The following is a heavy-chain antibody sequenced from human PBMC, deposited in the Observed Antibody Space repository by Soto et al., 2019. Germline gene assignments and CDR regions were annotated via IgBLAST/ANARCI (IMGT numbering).Heavy chain of an antibody. V-gene: IGHV1-69*02. D-gene: IGHD4-17*01. CDR2: IIPILGIA. CDR3: ARDYGGNSGRYYYYGMDV. CDR1: GGTFSSYT. Sequence: GASVKVSCKASGGTFSSYTIRWVRQEPGQGLEWMGRIIPILGIANYAQKFQGRVTITADKSTSTAYMELSSLRSEDTAVYYCARDYGGNSGRYYYYGMDVWGQGTTVTVSS. J-gene: IGHJ6*02.